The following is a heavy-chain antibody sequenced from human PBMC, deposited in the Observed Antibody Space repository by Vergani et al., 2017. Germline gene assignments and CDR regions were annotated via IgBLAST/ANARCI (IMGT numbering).Heavy chain of an antibody. CDR1: GFSLSTSGMC. CDR2: IDWDDDK. J-gene: IGHJ3*02. Sequence: QVTLRESGPALVKPTQTLTLTCTFSGFSLSTSGMCVSWIRQPPGKALEWLARIDWDDDKYYSTSLKTRLTISKDTSKNQVVLTMTNMDPVETATYYCALIRGIADRFIGPFDIWGQGTMVTVSS. CDR3: ALIRGIADRFIGPFDI. D-gene: IGHD6-6*01. V-gene: IGHV2-70*15.